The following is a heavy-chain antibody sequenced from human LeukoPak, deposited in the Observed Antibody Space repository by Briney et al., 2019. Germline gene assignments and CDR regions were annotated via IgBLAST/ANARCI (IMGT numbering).Heavy chain of an antibody. CDR3: ARGATYYDFWSGYPNYYCYYYMDV. Sequence: SETLSLTCAVYGGSFSGYYWSWIRQPPGKGLEWIGEINHSGSTNYNPSLKSRVTISVDTSKNQFSLKLSSVTAADTAVYYCARGATYYDFWSGYPNYYCYYYMDVWGKGTTVTVSS. CDR2: INHSGST. CDR1: GGSFSGYY. J-gene: IGHJ6*03. D-gene: IGHD3-3*01. V-gene: IGHV4-34*01.